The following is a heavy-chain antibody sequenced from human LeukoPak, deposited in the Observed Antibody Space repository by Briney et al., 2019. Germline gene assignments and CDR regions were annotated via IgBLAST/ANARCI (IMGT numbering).Heavy chain of an antibody. CDR1: GFIFSRYA. CDR2: IWYDGSNE. D-gene: IGHD6-19*01. J-gene: IGHJ4*02. V-gene: IGHV3-33*08. CDR3: ARVGYSSGFFEF. Sequence: PGGSLRLSCSASGFIFSRYAMHWARRAPGKGLEWLTSIWYDGSNEYYADSVKGRFTISRDNSRNTLYLHMNSLRAEDTAVYYCARVGYSSGFFEFWGQGTLVTVSS.